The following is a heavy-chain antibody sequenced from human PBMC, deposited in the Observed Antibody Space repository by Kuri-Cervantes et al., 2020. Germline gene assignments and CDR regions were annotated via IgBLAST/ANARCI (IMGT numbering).Heavy chain of an antibody. J-gene: IGHJ6*03. D-gene: IGHD3-10*01. CDR1: GFIFTSSA. CDR3: AGGYYQANRGVIGYMDV. CDR2: IVVGSGKT. Sequence: SVKVSCKASGFIFTSSAVQWVRQARGQRLEWIGWIVVGSGKTNYAQKFQGRVTITRDMSTSTAYMELSSLRSEDTAVYYCAGGYYQANRGVIGYMDVWGKGTTVTVSS. V-gene: IGHV1-58*01.